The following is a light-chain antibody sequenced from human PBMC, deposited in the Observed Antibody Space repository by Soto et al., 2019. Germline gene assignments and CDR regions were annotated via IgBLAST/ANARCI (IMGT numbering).Light chain of an antibody. Sequence: SYELTQPPSVSVAPGKTARITCGGNNIGSKSVHWYQQKPGQAPVLVIYYDSDRPSGIPERFSGSNSENTATLTISRVEAEDEADYYCQVWDSSSDRDVVFGGGTKLTVL. J-gene: IGLJ2*01. CDR2: YDS. CDR3: QVWDSSSDRDVV. CDR1: NIGSKS. V-gene: IGLV3-21*04.